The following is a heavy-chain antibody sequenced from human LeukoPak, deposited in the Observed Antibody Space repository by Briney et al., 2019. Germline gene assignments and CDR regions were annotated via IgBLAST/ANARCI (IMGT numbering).Heavy chain of an antibody. CDR3: ARKGGGQLVNTRRWFDP. CDR2: INHSGIT. Sequence: SETLSLTCAVYGGSFSGYYWSWIRQPPGKGLEWIGEINHSGITHYNPSLKSRVTMSVDTSKKQVTLKLSSVTAADTAVYYCARKGGGQLVNTRRWFDPWGQGTLATVSS. D-gene: IGHD6-13*01. V-gene: IGHV4-34*01. CDR1: GGSFSGYY. J-gene: IGHJ5*02.